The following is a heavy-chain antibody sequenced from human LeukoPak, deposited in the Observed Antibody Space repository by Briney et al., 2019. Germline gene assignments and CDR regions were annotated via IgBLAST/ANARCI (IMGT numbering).Heavy chain of an antibody. CDR3: ASGAWYSSSWYDAFDI. J-gene: IGHJ3*02. D-gene: IGHD6-13*01. CDR1: GGSISSGGYY. V-gene: IGHV4-31*03. CDR2: IYYSGST. Sequence: SETRSLTCTVSGGSISSGGYYWSWIRQHPGKGLEGIGYIYYSGSTYYTPSLKSRVTISVDTSKNQFSLKLSSVTAADTAVYYCASGAWYSSSWYDAFDIWGQGTMVTVSS.